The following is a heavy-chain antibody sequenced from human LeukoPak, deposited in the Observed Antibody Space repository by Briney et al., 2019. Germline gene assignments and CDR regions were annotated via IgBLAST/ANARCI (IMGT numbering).Heavy chain of an antibody. CDR2: ISSSGNTI. Sequence: GGSLRLSCAASGFTFSSYDMKWVRQAPGKGLEWVSYISSSGNTIYYADSVKGRFTISRGNAKDSLFLQMNSLRAEDTAVYYCARVNADPWGQGTLVTVYS. J-gene: IGHJ5*02. CDR1: GFTFSSYD. V-gene: IGHV3-48*03. CDR3: ARVNADP.